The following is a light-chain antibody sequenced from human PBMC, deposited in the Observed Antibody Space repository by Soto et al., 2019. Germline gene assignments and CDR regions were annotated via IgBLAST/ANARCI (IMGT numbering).Light chain of an antibody. CDR1: QSVSSN. CDR3: QQYNDWPPSYT. J-gene: IGKJ2*01. V-gene: IGKV3-15*01. Sequence: EIVMTQSPATLSVSPGERAALSCRASQSVSSNLAWYQQKPGQAPRLLIYGASTRADGVPVRFSGSGSGTEFTLTISSLQSEDSALYFCQQYNDWPPSYTFGQGTKLDIK. CDR2: GAS.